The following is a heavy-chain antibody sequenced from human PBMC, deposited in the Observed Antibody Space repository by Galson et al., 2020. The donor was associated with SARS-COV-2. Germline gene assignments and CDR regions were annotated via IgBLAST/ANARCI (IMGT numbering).Heavy chain of an antibody. J-gene: IGHJ6*03. V-gene: IGHV4-34*01. CDR2: ISHSGST. CDR1: GGSFSDYS. D-gene: IGHD2-8*01. CDR3: ARGGSRPIMVFDYYYFYMDV. Sequence: SETLSLTCAVYGGSFSDYSWTWVRQPPGKGLEWIGEISHSGSTNYSPSLKSRVFMSVDTSKNQFSLKLRSVTAADTAVYYCARGGSRPIMVFDYYYFYMDVWAKGPRSPSP.